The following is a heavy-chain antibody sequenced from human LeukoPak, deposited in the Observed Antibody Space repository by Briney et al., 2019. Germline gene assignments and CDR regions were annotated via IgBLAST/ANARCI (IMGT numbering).Heavy chain of an antibody. Sequence: GGSLRLSRAASGFTFDDYAMHWVRQAPGKGLEWVSGTSWNSGSIGYADSVKGRFTISRDNAKNSLYLQMNSLRAEDTALYYCAKDALDGYDYYYGMDVWGQGTTVTVSS. D-gene: IGHD5-24*01. CDR2: TSWNSGSI. J-gene: IGHJ6*02. V-gene: IGHV3-9*01. CDR3: AKDALDGYDYYYGMDV. CDR1: GFTFDDYA.